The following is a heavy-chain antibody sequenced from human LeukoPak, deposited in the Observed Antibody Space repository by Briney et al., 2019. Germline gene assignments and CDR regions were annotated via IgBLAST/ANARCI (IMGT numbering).Heavy chain of an antibody. V-gene: IGHV3-30*02. Sequence: TGGSLRLSCAASGFTFSTYDIHWVRQAPGKGLEWVAFIRYDGSNKYYADSVKGRFTISRDNSENTLYLQMNSLRAEDTAVYYCAKDTYSSGWYNWFDPWGQGTLVTVSS. D-gene: IGHD6-19*01. CDR3: AKDTYSSGWYNWFDP. CDR2: IRYDGSNK. CDR1: GFTFSTYD. J-gene: IGHJ5*02.